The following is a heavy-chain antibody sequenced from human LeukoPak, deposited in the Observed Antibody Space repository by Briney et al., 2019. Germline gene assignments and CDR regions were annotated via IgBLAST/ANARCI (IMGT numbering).Heavy chain of an antibody. V-gene: IGHV4-61*02. CDR1: GGSISSGDYC. CDR3: ARDHEGGNYGGNSNWFDP. Sequence: PSETLSLTCTVSGGSISSGDYCWSWIRQPAGRGLEWIGRVYISGFTNYNPSLKSRVTISVDTSRNQFSLKLSSVTAADTAVYYCARDHEGGNYGGNSNWFDPWGQGTLVTVSS. CDR2: VYISGFT. J-gene: IGHJ5*02. D-gene: IGHD4-23*01.